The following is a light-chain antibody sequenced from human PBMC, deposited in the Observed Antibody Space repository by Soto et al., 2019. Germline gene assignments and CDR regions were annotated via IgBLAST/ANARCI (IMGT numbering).Light chain of an antibody. CDR2: DAS. V-gene: IGKV1-5*01. CDR1: QTISSG. CDR3: QQYKSYKT. J-gene: IGKJ1*01. Sequence: DIPMTQSPSTLSASVGDRVTITCRASQTISSGLAWYQQKPGKAPKVLIYDASTLESGVPSRFSGSGSGTEFTLTFSSLQPDDFATYYCQQYKSYKTFGQGTKVEIK.